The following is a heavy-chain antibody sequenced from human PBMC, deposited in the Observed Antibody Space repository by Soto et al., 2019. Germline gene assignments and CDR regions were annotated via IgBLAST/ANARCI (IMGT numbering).Heavy chain of an antibody. J-gene: IGHJ4*02. CDR2: IYYSGST. Sequence: SETLSLTCTVSGGSISSGGYYWSWIRQHPGKGLEWIGYIYYSGSTYYNPSLKSRVTISVDTSKNQFSLKLSSVTAEDTAVYYCAKPPRGQWLVEGSEYYFDYWGQGTLVTVSA. D-gene: IGHD6-19*01. V-gene: IGHV4-31*03. CDR1: GGSISSGGYY. CDR3: AKPPRGQWLVEGSEYYFDY.